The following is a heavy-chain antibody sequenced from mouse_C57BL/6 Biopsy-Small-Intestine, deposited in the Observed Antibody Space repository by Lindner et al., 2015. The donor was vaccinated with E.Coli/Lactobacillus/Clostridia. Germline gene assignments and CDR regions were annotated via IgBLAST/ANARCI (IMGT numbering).Heavy chain of an antibody. CDR1: GFTFSSYA. J-gene: IGHJ2*01. Sequence: VQLQESGGGLVKPGGPLKLSCAASGFTFSSYAMSWVRQTPEKRLEWVATISDGGSYTYYPDNVKGRFTISRDSAKNNLYLQMSHLKSEDTAIYYCARDRDYGFDYWGQGTTPTVSS. V-gene: IGHV5-4*01. D-gene: IGHD2-4*01. CDR3: ARDRDYGFDY. CDR2: ISDGGSYT.